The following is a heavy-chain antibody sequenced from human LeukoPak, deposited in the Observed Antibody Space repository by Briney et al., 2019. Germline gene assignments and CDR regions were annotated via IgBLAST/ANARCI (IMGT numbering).Heavy chain of an antibody. J-gene: IGHJ6*03. CDR2: IWYDGSKK. CDR3: AKDRGGYCSGDRCYYYYYYMDV. CDR1: GFTFSSYG. Sequence: GGSLRLSCAASGFTFSSYGMHWVRQAPGKGLDWVALIWYDGSKKYYADSVKGRFAISRDNSKNTLYLQMNTLRAEDTAIYYCAKDRGGYCSGDRCYYYYYYMDVWGKGTTVTVSS. D-gene: IGHD2-15*01. V-gene: IGHV3-30*02.